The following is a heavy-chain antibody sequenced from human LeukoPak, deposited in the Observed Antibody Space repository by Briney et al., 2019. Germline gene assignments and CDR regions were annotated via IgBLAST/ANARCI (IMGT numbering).Heavy chain of an antibody. CDR2: INPSGGST. J-gene: IGHJ3*02. D-gene: IGHD3-3*01. CDR3: ARGSANFGVVSQGGKAFDI. V-gene: IGHV1-46*01. Sequence: GASVKVSCKASGYTFTNYYMHWVRQAPGQGLEWMGIINPSGGSTSYAQKFQGRVTTTADESTSTAYMELSSLRSEDTAVYYCARGSANFGVVSQGGKAFDIWGQGTMVTVSS. CDR1: GYTFTNYY.